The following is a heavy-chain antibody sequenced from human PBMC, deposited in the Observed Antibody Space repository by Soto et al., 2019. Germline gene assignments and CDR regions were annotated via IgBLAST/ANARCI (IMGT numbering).Heavy chain of an antibody. CDR2: IYPGDSET. Sequence: PGESLKICCKVSVYKFATYWIAWLRQMPGRGLEWIGIIYPGDSETIYSSSFRGHVTISADKSLNTAYLQWDSLTASDSAIYYCARGFTGSAGRFDPWGQGTVVTVS. D-gene: IGHD6-25*01. J-gene: IGHJ5*02. CDR1: VYKFATYW. V-gene: IGHV5-51*01. CDR3: ARGFTGSAGRFDP.